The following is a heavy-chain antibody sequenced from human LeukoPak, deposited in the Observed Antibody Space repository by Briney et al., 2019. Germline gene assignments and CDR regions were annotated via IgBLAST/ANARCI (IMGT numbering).Heavy chain of an antibody. J-gene: IGHJ6*03. V-gene: IGHV3-7*01. D-gene: IGHD3-16*01. Sequence: SGGSLRLSCAASGFTFSSYWMSWVRQAPGKGLEWVANIKQDGSEKYYVDSVERRFTISRDNAKNSLYLQMNSLRAEDTAVYYCERMIYYYYYMDVWGKGTTVTISS. CDR1: GFTFSSYW. CDR3: ERMIYYYYYMDV. CDR2: IKQDGSEK.